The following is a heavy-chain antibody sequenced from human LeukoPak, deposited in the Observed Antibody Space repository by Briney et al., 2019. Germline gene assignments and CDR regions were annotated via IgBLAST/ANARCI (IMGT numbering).Heavy chain of an antibody. Sequence: ASVKVSCKASGFTLTNFDINWVRQATGQGLEWMGWMSSNTGNTGYAQEFQGRVTMTRGTSIGTAYMELTNLRSEDTAVYYCARGRRGSSGPWSWYLDLWGRGTLVTASS. J-gene: IGHJ2*01. D-gene: IGHD3-22*01. CDR1: GFTLTNFD. CDR2: MSSNTGNT. V-gene: IGHV1-8*01. CDR3: ARGRRGSSGPWSWYLDL.